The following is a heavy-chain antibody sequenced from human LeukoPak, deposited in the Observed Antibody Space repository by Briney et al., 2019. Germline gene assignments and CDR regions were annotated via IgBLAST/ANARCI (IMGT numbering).Heavy chain of an antibody. Sequence: GGSLRFSCAASGFTFSSYWMSWVRQAPGKGLEWVANIKQDGSEKYYVDSVKGRFTISRDNAKNSLYLQMNSLRAEDTAVYYCARDRTGDSGSYYGYWFDPWGQGTLVTVSS. V-gene: IGHV3-7*01. J-gene: IGHJ5*02. CDR3: ARDRTGDSGSYYGYWFDP. D-gene: IGHD1-26*01. CDR2: IKQDGSEK. CDR1: GFTFSSYW.